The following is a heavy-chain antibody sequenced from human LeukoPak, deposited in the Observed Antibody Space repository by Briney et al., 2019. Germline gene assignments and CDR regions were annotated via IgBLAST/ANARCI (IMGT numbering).Heavy chain of an antibody. CDR2: ISGSGGST. Sequence: GGSLRLSCAASGFTFSSYSMTWVRQAPGKGLEWVSAISGSGGSTYYADSVKGRFTISRDNSKNTLYLQMNSLRAEDTAVYYCAKALIPLIAVAGAFDYWGQGTLVTVSS. J-gene: IGHJ4*02. CDR3: AKALIPLIAVAGAFDY. D-gene: IGHD6-19*01. CDR1: GFTFSSYS. V-gene: IGHV3-23*01.